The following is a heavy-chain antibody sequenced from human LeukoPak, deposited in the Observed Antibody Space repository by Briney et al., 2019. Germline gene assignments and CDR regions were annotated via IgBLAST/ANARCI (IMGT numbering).Heavy chain of an antibody. D-gene: IGHD3-16*01. CDR2: INSDETSA. Sequence: GGSLRLSCAASGFTFSSYWMHWVRQAPGKGLVWVSRINSDETSANYADSVKGRFTISRDNAKNSLYLQMNSLRAEDTALYYCAKDRIYDYVWGSYMDVWGKGTTVTISS. V-gene: IGHV3-74*01. CDR1: GFTFSSYW. J-gene: IGHJ6*03. CDR3: AKDRIYDYVWGSYMDV.